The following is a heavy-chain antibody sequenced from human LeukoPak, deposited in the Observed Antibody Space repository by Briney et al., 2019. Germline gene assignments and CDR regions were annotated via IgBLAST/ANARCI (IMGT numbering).Heavy chain of an antibody. J-gene: IGHJ4*02. CDR3: ARHQGYSSSYFDY. V-gene: IGHV4-39*01. CDR2: IYYNGNT. CDR1: GGSISSSKYY. D-gene: IGHD6-13*01. Sequence: PSETLSLTCIVSGGSISSSKYYWGWIRQPPGKGLEWIGGIYYNGNTNYNPSLKSRVTISVDTSKNQFSLKLRSVTAADTAVYYCARHQGYSSSYFDYWGQGTLVTVSS.